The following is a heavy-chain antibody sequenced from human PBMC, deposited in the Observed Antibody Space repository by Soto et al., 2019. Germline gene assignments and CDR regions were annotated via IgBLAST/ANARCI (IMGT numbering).Heavy chain of an antibody. Sequence: KTSETLSLTCTVSGGSISSSSYYWGWIRQPPGKGLEWIGSIYYSGSTYYNPSLKSRVTISVDTSKNQFSLKLSSVTAADTAVYYCAGGIVGATGGFDPWGQGTLVTVSS. CDR2: IYYSGST. CDR3: AGGIVGATGGFDP. CDR1: GGSISSSSYY. V-gene: IGHV4-39*01. D-gene: IGHD1-26*01. J-gene: IGHJ5*02.